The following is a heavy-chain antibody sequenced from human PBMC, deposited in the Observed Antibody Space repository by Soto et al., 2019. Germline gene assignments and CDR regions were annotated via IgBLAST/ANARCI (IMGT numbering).Heavy chain of an antibody. Sequence: GGSLRLSCAASGFTFSSYSMNWVRQAPGKGLEWVSYISSSSGTIYYADSVKGRFTISRDNAKNSLYLQMNSLRAEDTAVYYCARGPLPDVWGKGTTVTVSS. V-gene: IGHV3-48*01. CDR2: ISSSSGTI. J-gene: IGHJ6*04. CDR1: GFTFSSYS. CDR3: ARGPLPDV.